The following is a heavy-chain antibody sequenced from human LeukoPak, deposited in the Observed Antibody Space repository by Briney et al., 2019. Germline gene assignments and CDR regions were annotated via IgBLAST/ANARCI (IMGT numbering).Heavy chain of an antibody. D-gene: IGHD1-26*01. V-gene: IGHV3-23*01. J-gene: IGHJ4*02. CDR2: ISGSGGST. Sequence: GGSLRLPCAASGFTFSSYAMSWVRQAPGKGLEWVSAISGSGGSTYYADSVKGRFTISRDNSKNTLYLQMNSLRAEDTAVYYCAMTLWELHFDYWGQGTLVTVSS. CDR3: AMTLWELHFDY. CDR1: GFTFSSYA.